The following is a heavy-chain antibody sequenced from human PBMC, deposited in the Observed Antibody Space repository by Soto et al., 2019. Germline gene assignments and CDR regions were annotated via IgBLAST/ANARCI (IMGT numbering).Heavy chain of an antibody. V-gene: IGHV3-7*01. J-gene: IGHJ4*02. CDR3: ARLSTSAGRRDLAC. Sequence: EVQLVESGGGLVQPGGSLRLSCAASGFSLSSYWMSWVRQAPGKGLEWVTNMNQDGSESEYVGSVKGRFTFTRDNAKNSLYLQMNSLRDEDTAVYYCARLSTSAGRRDLACWGQGTLVTVSS. CDR1: GFSLSSYW. CDR2: MNQDGSES.